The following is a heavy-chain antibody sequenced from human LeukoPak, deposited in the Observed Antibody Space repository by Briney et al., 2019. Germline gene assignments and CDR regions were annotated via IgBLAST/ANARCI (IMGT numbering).Heavy chain of an antibody. D-gene: IGHD1-26*01. V-gene: IGHV3-23*01. Sequence: PGGSLRLSCAASGFTFSSYAMSWVRQAPGKGLEWVSAISGSGGSTYHADSVKGRFTISRDNSKNTLYLQMNSLRAEDTAVYYCAKGRSYSGSYFGAFDIWGQGTMVTVSS. J-gene: IGHJ3*02. CDR3: AKGRSYSGSYFGAFDI. CDR2: ISGSGGST. CDR1: GFTFSSYA.